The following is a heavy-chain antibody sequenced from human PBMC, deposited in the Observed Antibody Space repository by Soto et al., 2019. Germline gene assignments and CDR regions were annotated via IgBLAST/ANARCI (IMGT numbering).Heavy chain of an antibody. CDR1: GFTFSGYG. V-gene: IGHV3-30*18. Sequence: QAQLVESGGGVVQPGMSLRLSCAASGFTFSGYGMHWLRQAPGKGLEWAAVVSYDGNAKYYADSVEGRFTISRDNSNNTLYLHMNSLRTDDTAVYYCAKEGGWNNWYFDLGGRGTLVTVSS. CDR3: AKEGGWNNWYFDL. J-gene: IGHJ2*01. D-gene: IGHD6-19*01. CDR2: VSYDGNAK.